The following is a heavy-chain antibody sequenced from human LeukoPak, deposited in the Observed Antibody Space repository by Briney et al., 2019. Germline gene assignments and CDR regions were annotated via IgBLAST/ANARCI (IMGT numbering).Heavy chain of an antibody. D-gene: IGHD2-21*01. Sequence: ASVKVSCKASGYTFTSYGISWVRQAPGQGLEWMGRIVPVAGIENLAQKFQGRVTITADKSSSTSYMELSSLRSDDTALYYCAACAGDCYTADYWGQGTLVTVSS. CDR1: GYTFTSYG. J-gene: IGHJ4*02. V-gene: IGHV1-69*04. CDR3: AACAGDCYTADY. CDR2: IVPVAGIE.